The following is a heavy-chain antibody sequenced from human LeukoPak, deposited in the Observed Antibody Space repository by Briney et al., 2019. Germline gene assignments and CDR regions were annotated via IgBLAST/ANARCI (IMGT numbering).Heavy chain of an antibody. CDR2: ISGSGGST. V-gene: IGHV3-23*01. J-gene: IGHJ5*02. CDR3: AKDSATYYDFWSGGGP. CDR1: GFTFSSYA. Sequence: GGSLRLSCAASGFTFSSYAMSWVRQAPGKGLEWVSAISGSGGSTYYADSVKGRFTISRDNSKNTLYLQMNSLRAEDTAVYYCAKDSATYYDFWSGGGPWGQGTLVTVSS. D-gene: IGHD3-3*01.